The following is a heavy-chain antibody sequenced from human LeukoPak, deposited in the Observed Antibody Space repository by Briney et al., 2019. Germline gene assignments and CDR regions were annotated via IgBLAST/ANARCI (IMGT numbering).Heavy chain of an antibody. CDR3: ARAQSRTHWDGFDI. CDR1: GFTFSSYG. CDR2: IRYDGSNK. Sequence: GGSLRLSCAASGFTFSSYGMHWVRQAPGKGLEWVAFIRYDGSNKYYADSVKGRFTISRDNSKNTLYLQMNSLRAEDTAVYYCARAQSRTHWDGFDIWGQGTMVTLPS. D-gene: IGHD5-24*01. J-gene: IGHJ3*02. V-gene: IGHV3-30*02.